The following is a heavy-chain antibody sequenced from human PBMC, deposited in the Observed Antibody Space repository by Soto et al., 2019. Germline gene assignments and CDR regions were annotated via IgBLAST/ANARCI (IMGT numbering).Heavy chain of an antibody. CDR2: IKPDGSEK. V-gene: IGHV3-7*03. CDR1: GFTFSTHW. J-gene: IGHJ4*02. CDR3: ARGDGSGCPAF. D-gene: IGHD3-22*01. Sequence: XGSLRLSFSVSGFTFSTHWMTWVRQAPGKGLEWVANIKPDGSEKYYGDSVKGQFSISRDNSENSLYLQMNSLGVDDTAVYYCARGDGSGCPAFWGQGTLVTVSS.